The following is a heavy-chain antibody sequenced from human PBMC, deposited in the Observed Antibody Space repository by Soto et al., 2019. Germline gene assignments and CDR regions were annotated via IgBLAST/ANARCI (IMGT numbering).Heavy chain of an antibody. J-gene: IGHJ4*02. D-gene: IGHD3-3*02. CDR3: ARYSIFGVVDY. Sequence: QVQLQQWGAGLLKPSETLSLTCAVYGGSFSGYYWSWIRQPPGKGLEWIGEINHSGSSNYNPSLKSRVTISVDTSKNQFSLKLSSVTAADTAVFYCARYSIFGVVDYWGQGTLVTVS. V-gene: IGHV4-34*01. CDR2: INHSGSS. CDR1: GGSFSGYY.